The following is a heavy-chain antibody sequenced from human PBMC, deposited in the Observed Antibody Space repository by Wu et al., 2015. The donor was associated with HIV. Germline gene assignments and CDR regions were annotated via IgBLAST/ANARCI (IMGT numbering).Heavy chain of an antibody. CDR3: ARGSILEMATASYYYYVMDV. Sequence: QVFLVQSGAEVRKPGSSVKVSCRASGGTFRNYAINWVRQAPGQGLEWMGRIIPISDTTNYAQRFQGRVTITVDKPTNTAFMELSSLTSEDTAVYYCARGSILEMATASYYYYVMDVWGQGTTVTVSS. CDR1: GGTFRNYA. CDR2: IIPISDTT. V-gene: IGHV1-69*06. J-gene: IGHJ6*02. D-gene: IGHD5-24*01.